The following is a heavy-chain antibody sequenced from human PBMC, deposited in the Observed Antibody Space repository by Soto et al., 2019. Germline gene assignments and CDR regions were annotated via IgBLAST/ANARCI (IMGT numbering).Heavy chain of an antibody. V-gene: IGHV1-8*01. CDR3: ASSPYCSGGSCYPRRRWFDP. D-gene: IGHD2-15*01. CDR2: MNPNSGNT. J-gene: IGHJ5*02. Sequence: QVQLVQSGAEVKKPGASVKVSCKASGYTFTSYDINWVRQATGQGLEWMGWMNPNSGNTGYAQKFQGRVTMTRNTSISTAYMELSSLRSEDTAVYYCASSPYCSGGSCYPRRRWFDPWGQGTLVTVSS. CDR1: GYTFTSYD.